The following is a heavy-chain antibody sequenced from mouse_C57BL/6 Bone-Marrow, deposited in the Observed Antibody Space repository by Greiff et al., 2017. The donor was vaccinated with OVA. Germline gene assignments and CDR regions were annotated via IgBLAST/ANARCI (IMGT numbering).Heavy chain of an antibody. J-gene: IGHJ4*01. CDR2: IDPNSGGT. D-gene: IGHD2-3*01. CDR1: GYTFTSYW. CDR3: ARDGLGGYYYYAMDY. V-gene: IGHV1-72*01. Sequence: VLLVESGAELVKPGASVKLSCKASGYTFTSYWMHWVKQRPGRGLEWIGRIDPNSGGTKYNEKFKSKATLTVDKPSSTAYMQLSSLTSEDSAVYDCARDGLGGYYYYAMDYWGQGTSVTVSS.